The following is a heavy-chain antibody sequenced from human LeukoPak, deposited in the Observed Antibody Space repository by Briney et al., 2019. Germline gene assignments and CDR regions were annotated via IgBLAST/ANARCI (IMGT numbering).Heavy chain of an antibody. V-gene: IGHV3-15*01. J-gene: IGHJ4*02. Sequence: PGGSLRLSCAASGFTFSDAWVSWVRQAPGMGLEWVGRIKSKTDGGTTDYAAPVKGRFPISRDDSSGTLYLLMNSLKTEDTAVYYCSTSLRGSDCCLDYWGQGTLVAVSS. D-gene: IGHD2-21*02. CDR2: IKSKTDGGTT. CDR1: GFTFSDAW. CDR3: STSLRGSDCCLDY.